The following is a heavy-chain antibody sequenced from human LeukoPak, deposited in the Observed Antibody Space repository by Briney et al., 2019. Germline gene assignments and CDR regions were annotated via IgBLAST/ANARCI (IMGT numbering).Heavy chain of an antibody. CDR2: ISYDGSNK. D-gene: IGHD6-19*01. CDR3: AKDQRTFSSGWYYFDY. V-gene: IGHV3-30*18. Sequence: GGSLRLSCAASGFTFSSYGMHWVRQAPGKGLEWVAVISYDGSNKYYADSVKGRFTISRDNSKNTVYLQMNSLRAEDTAVYYCAKDQRTFSSGWYYFDYWGQGTLVTVSS. J-gene: IGHJ4*02. CDR1: GFTFSSYG.